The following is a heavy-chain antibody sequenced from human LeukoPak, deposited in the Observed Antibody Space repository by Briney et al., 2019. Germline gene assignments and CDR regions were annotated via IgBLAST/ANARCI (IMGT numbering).Heavy chain of an antibody. Sequence: PGRSLRLSCAASGFTFSDFGVHWVRQAPAKGLEWVAVIWNDGSHKCYDDSVKGRFTISRHNSKATLNLEMYNLRADDAAIYYCARDSSEYGASHLDSWGQGTLVTVSA. J-gene: IGHJ4*02. CDR3: ARDSSEYGASHLDS. CDR1: GFTFSDFG. D-gene: IGHD1-26*01. V-gene: IGHV3-33*01. CDR2: IWNDGSHK.